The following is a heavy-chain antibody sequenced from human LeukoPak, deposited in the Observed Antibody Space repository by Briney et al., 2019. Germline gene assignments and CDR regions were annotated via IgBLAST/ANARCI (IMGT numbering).Heavy chain of an antibody. CDR1: GGTFSSYA. CDR2: IIPIFGTA. J-gene: IGHJ6*03. V-gene: IGHV1-69*13. CDR3: ARDRAYHYDFWSGPGYMDV. D-gene: IGHD3-3*01. Sequence: SVKVSCKASGGTFSSYAISWVRQAPGQGLEWMGVIIPIFGTANYAQKFQGRVTITADESTSTAYMELSSLRSEDTAVYYCARDRAYHYDFWSGPGYMDVWGKGTTVTVSS.